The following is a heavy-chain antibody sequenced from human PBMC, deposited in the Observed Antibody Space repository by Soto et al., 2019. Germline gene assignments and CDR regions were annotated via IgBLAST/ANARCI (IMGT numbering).Heavy chain of an antibody. V-gene: IGHV3-30*18. J-gene: IGHJ6*02. D-gene: IGHD3-16*01. CDR2: ISYDGSNK. CDR1: GFTFSSYG. Sequence: QVQLVESGGGVVQPGRSLRLSCAASGFTFSSYGMHWVRQAPGKGLEWVAVISYDGSNKYYADSVKGRFTISRDNSKNTLYLQMNSLRAEDTAVHYCAKGFEVGAEYYYYGMDVWGQGTTVTVSS. CDR3: AKGFEVGAEYYYYGMDV.